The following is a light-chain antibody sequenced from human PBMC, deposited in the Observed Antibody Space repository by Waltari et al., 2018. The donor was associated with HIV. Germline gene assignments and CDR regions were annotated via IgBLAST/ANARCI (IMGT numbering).Light chain of an antibody. Sequence: QSALAQPASVSGSPGQSITMSCTGTTSDIGGYNFVSWYQQHPGKVPKVLIYEVSNRPSGVSTRFSGSNSGNTASLTISGLQSEDEADYYCAAWDDSLNGFWVFGGGTKLTVL. CDR3: AAWDDSLNGFWV. CDR2: EVS. V-gene: IGLV2-14*01. J-gene: IGLJ3*02. CDR1: TSDIGGYNF.